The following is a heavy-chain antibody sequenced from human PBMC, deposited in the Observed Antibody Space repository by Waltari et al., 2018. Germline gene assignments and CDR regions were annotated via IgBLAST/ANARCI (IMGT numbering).Heavy chain of an antibody. CDR3: TRDDYSIYGD. Sequence: QVQLVQSGAEVKEPGASVKVSCKASGYSFTGYYIHWVRQAPGQGLEWMGWINPNSGGTNYAQKFQGRVTMTRDTSISTAYMELSRLRSDDTAVYYCTRDDYSIYGDWGQGSLVTVSS. CDR1: GYSFTGYY. V-gene: IGHV1-2*02. D-gene: IGHD4-4*01. J-gene: IGHJ4*02. CDR2: INPNSGGT.